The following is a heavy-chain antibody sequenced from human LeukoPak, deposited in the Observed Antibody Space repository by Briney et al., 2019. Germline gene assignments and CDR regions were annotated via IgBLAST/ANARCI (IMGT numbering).Heavy chain of an antibody. CDR3: AKGKDYYLDY. J-gene: IGHJ4*02. D-gene: IGHD3-10*01. CDR2: IRYDGSEK. Sequence: PGGSLRLSCTAPGFTFSNYGMHWVRQAPGKGLEWVAFIRYDGSEKYYADSVKGRITISRDNSKNTLYVQMNSLRAEDTAVYYCAKGKDYYLDYWGQGTLVTVSS. CDR1: GFTFSNYG. V-gene: IGHV3-30*02.